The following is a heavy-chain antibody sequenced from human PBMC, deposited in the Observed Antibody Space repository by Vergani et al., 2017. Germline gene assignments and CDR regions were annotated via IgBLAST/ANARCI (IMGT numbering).Heavy chain of an antibody. CDR3: ARHTTYTDS. Sequence: EVELVQSGPEMRKPGASVKISCKGSEYSFGNYWIGWVRQMPGKGLEWMGIIYPADSDTRYSPSFQGQVTISADKSISTAFLQWDSLKASDTALYYCARHTTYTDSWGQGTLVTVSS. CDR2: IYPADSDT. CDR1: EYSFGNYW. V-gene: IGHV5-51*01. D-gene: IGHD1-1*01. J-gene: IGHJ4*02.